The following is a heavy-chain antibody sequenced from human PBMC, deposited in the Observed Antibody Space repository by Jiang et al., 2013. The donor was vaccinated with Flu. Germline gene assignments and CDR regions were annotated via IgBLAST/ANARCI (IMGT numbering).Heavy chain of an antibody. CDR2: ISYDGSNK. CDR3: AKDNYSSTWYCDY. V-gene: IGHV3-30*18. D-gene: IGHD6-13*01. Sequence: PGRSLRLSCAASGFTFSNYGMHWVRQAPGKGLEWVAVISYDGSNKYYADSVKGRFTISRDNSKNTPYLQMNSLRAEDTAVYYCAKDNYSSTWYCDYWGQGTLVTVSS. CDR1: GFTFSNYG. J-gene: IGHJ4*02.